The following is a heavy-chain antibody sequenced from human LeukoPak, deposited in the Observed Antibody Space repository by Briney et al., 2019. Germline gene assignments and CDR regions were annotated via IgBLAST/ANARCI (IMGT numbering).Heavy chain of an antibody. V-gene: IGHV6-1*01. CDR1: GDSVSSNSAA. CDR3: ARGDIAVASYYYYGMDV. Sequence: SQTLSLTCAIPGDSVSSNSAAWNWIRQSPSRGLEWLGRTYYRPRWYNDYAVSVKSRITINPDTSKNQFSLQLNSVTPEDTAVYYCARGDIAVASYYYYGMDVWGQGTTVTVSS. J-gene: IGHJ6*02. D-gene: IGHD6-19*01. CDR2: TYYRPRWYN.